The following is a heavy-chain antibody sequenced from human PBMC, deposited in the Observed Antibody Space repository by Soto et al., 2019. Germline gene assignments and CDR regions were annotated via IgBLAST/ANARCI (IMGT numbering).Heavy chain of an antibody. J-gene: IGHJ6*02. CDR1: GDSVSSNSAA. Sequence: SQTLSLTCAISGDSVSSNSAAWNWIRQSPSRGLERLGRTYYRSKWYNDYAVSVKSRITINPDTSKNQFSLQLNSVTPEDTAVYYCARDGVVPAATTYYYYYGMDVWGQGTTVTVSS. V-gene: IGHV6-1*01. D-gene: IGHD2-2*01. CDR2: TYYRSKWYN. CDR3: ARDGVVPAATTYYYYYGMDV.